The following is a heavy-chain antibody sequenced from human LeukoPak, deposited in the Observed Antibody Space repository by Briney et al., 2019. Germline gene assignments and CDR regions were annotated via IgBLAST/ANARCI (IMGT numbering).Heavy chain of an antibody. CDR2: INHSGST. Sequence: SETLSLTCAVYGGSFSGYYWSWIREPPGKGLEWIGEINHSGSTNYNPSLKGRVTISVDTSKNQFSLKLSSVTGADTAVYYCAREAYCSSTSCYRRGHAFDIWGQGTMVTVSS. V-gene: IGHV4-34*01. J-gene: IGHJ3*02. D-gene: IGHD2-2*01. CDR1: GGSFSGYY. CDR3: AREAYCSSTSCYRRGHAFDI.